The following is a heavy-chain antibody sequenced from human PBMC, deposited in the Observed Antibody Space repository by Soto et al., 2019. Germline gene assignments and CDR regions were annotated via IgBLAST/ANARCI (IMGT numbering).Heavy chain of an antibody. Sequence: SETLSLTCTVSGASISGYYWSWVRKSAGKGLEWIGRIYATGTTDYNPTLKSRVMMSVDTSKKQFSMKLRSVTAADTAVYYCVRDGTKTLRDWFDPRGQGISVTVSS. J-gene: IGHJ5*02. CDR3: VRDGTKTLRDWFDP. V-gene: IGHV4-4*07. CDR1: GASISGYY. D-gene: IGHD1-1*01. CDR2: IYATGTT.